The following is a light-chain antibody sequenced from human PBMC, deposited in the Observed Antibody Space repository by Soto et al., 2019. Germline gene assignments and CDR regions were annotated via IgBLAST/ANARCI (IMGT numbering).Light chain of an antibody. V-gene: IGLV2-23*01. CDR3: CSYAGSSTFYV. Sequence: QSVLTQPASVSGSPGQSITISCTGTSSDVGIYNLVSWYQQHPGKAPKLMIYEGSKRPSGVSNRFSGSKSGNTASLTIFGLQAEDEADYYCCSYAGSSTFYVFGTGTKVTVL. J-gene: IGLJ1*01. CDR2: EGS. CDR1: SSDVGIYNL.